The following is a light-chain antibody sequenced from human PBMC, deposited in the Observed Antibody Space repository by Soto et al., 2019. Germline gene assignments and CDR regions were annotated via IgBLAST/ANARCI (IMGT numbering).Light chain of an antibody. CDR1: PSVSSN. Sequence: EIGMTQSPATLSVSPGERATLSCRASPSVSSNLAWYQQKPCQAPRLLIYGASTSATGIPARFSGSGSGIEFTLTTTSLQPEDFAVYYCQHYNNWPWTFGQGTKVESK. V-gene: IGKV3-15*01. CDR2: GAS. CDR3: QHYNNWPWT. J-gene: IGKJ1*01.